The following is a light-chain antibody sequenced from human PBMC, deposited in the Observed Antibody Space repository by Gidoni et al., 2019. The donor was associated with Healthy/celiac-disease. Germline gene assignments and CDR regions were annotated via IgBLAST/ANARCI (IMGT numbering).Light chain of an antibody. CDR1: QSISSN. CDR2: AAS. Sequence: DIQMTQFPSSLSASVGDRVTITCRASQSISSNLNWYQQKPGKAPKLLIYAASSLQSGVPSRFSGSGSGTDFTLTISSLRPEDFATYYCQRSYSTPPWTFGQGTKVEIK. CDR3: QRSYSTPPWT. J-gene: IGKJ1*01. V-gene: IGKV1-39*01.